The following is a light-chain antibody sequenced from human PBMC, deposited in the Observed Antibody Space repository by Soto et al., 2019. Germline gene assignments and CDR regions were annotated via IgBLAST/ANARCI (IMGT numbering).Light chain of an antibody. CDR1: SSNIGSNT. V-gene: IGLV1-44*01. CDR2: NNS. Sequence: QAVVTQPPSASGTPGQMVTISCSGSSSNIGSNTVNWYQQLPGMAPKLLIYNNSQRPSGVPDRFSGSKSGTSASLAISGLQSEDEADYYCAAWDDSLRGLEFGGATNLTVL. CDR3: AAWDDSLRGLE. J-gene: IGLJ2*01.